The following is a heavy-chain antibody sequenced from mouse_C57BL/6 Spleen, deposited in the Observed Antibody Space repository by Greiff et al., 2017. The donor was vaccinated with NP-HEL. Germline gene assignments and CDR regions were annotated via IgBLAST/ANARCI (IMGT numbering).Heavy chain of an antibody. J-gene: IGHJ4*01. Sequence: EVMLVDSGGDLVKPGGSLKLSCAASGFTFSSYGMSWVRQTPDKRLEWVATISSGGSYTYYPESVKGRVTISRENATNTLYLQISSLKSEDTAMYYCASRWSYAMDYWGQGTSVTVSS. V-gene: IGHV5-6*02. CDR2: ISSGGSYT. CDR1: GFTFSSYG. CDR3: ASRWSYAMDY.